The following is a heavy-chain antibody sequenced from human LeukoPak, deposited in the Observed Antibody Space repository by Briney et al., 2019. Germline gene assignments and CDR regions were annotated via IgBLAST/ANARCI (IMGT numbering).Heavy chain of an antibody. CDR1: GFTFSSYG. V-gene: IGHV3-30*02. D-gene: IGHD3-22*01. CDR2: IRYDGSNK. CDR3: AKVGYYDSSGYSANSFDY. Sequence: GGSLRLSCAASGFTFSSYGMHWVRQAPGKGLEWVAFIRYDGSNKYYADSVKGRFTISRDNSKNTLYLQMNSLRAEDTAVYYCAKVGYYDSSGYSANSFDYWGQGTLVTVSS. J-gene: IGHJ4*02.